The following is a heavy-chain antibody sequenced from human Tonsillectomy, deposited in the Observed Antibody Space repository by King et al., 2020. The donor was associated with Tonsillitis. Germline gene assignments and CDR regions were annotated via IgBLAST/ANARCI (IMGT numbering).Heavy chain of an antibody. V-gene: IGHV3-30*02. J-gene: IGHJ1*01. D-gene: IGHD4-23*01. Sequence: QLVQSGGGVVQPGGSLRLSCAASGFTFSNYGMHWVRQAPGKGLEWVAFIRNNGNNKYYADSVKGRFIISRDNSKNTLYLQMNSLRADDTALYYCAKDDGVNPDSYFQHWGQGTLVIVSS. CDR2: IRNNGNNK. CDR1: GFTFSNYG. CDR3: AKDDGVNPDSYFQH.